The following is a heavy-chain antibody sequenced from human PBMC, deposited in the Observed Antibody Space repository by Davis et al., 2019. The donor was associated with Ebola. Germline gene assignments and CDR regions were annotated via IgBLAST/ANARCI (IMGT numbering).Heavy chain of an antibody. Sequence: ASVKVSCKASGYSFTDDGISWVRQAPGQGLEWMGWISTYNGNTSYAQKVQGRITMTTDTSTSTAYMELRSLRSDDTARYYCARDVKGITGPSEYWGQGTLVTVSS. V-gene: IGHV1-18*01. D-gene: IGHD1-1*01. CDR2: ISTYNGNT. CDR3: ARDVKGITGPSEY. J-gene: IGHJ4*02. CDR1: GYSFTDDG.